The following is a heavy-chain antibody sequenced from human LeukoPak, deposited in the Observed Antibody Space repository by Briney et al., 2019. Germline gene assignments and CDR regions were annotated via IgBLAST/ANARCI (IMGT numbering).Heavy chain of an antibody. CDR2: IKNKGDGGTT. D-gene: IGHD3-10*01. CDR3: TTSGTPFEY. V-gene: IGHV3-15*01. J-gene: IGHJ4*02. CDR1: GFTFNKAW. Sequence: PGGSLRLSCAASGFTFNKAWMSWVRLAPGKGLEWVGRIKNKGDGGTTDYAAPVKGRFTVSRDDSKSTLYLQMNSLKTEDTALYYCTTSGTPFEYWGQGTLVTVSS.